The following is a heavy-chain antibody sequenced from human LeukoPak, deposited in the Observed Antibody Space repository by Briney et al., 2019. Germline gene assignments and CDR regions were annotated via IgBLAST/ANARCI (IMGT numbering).Heavy chain of an antibody. Sequence: PSGTLSLTCAVSGGSISSSNWWSWVRQPPGKGLEWIGEIYHSGGTNYNPSLKSRVTISVDKSKNQFSLKLSSVTAADTAVYYCARGQRGYSGYDYWAFDIWGQGTMVTVSS. D-gene: IGHD5-12*01. CDR3: ARGQRGYSGYDYWAFDI. J-gene: IGHJ3*02. CDR1: GGSISSSNW. V-gene: IGHV4-4*02. CDR2: IYHSGGT.